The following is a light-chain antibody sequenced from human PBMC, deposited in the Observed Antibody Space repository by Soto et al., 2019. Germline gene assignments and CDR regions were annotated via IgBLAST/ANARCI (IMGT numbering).Light chain of an antibody. CDR1: QSVLYSSNNKNY. CDR2: WAS. J-gene: IGKJ5*01. V-gene: IGKV4-1*01. Sequence: DIVMTQSPDSLAVSLGERATINCKSSQSVLYSSNNKNYLAWYQQKPGQPPKLLIYWASTRESGVPDRFSGSGSGTDFTLTISSLQAEDVAAYYCQQYYSTPLTFGQGTRRRL. CDR3: QQYYSTPLT.